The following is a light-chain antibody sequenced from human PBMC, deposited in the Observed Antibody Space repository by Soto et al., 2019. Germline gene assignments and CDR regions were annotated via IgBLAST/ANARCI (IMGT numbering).Light chain of an antibody. CDR3: QQSYSTPIT. V-gene: IGKV1-39*01. CDR2: AAS. CDR1: QGIDIS. Sequence: ILLTQSPSSLSASVGDRVTITCRASQGIDISFAWYQQKPGKAPKLLIYAASSLQSGVPSRFSGSGSGTDFTLTISSLQPEDFATYYCQQSYSTPITFGQGTRLEIK. J-gene: IGKJ5*01.